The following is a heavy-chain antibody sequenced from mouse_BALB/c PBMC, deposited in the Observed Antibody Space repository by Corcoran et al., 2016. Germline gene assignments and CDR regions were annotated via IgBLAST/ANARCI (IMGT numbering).Heavy chain of an antibody. CDR2: INPYNDGT. CDR1: GYTFPSYV. CDR3: ARWYGNYPFDY. D-gene: IGHD2-10*02. V-gene: IGHV1S136*01. J-gene: IGHJ2*01. Sequence: EVLLQQSGPELVKHGASVMMSSKASGYTFPSYVMHWVKQKPGQGLEWIGYINPYNDGTKYNEKFKGKATLTSDKSSSTAYMELSSLTSEDSAVYYCARWYGNYPFDYWGQGTTLTVSS.